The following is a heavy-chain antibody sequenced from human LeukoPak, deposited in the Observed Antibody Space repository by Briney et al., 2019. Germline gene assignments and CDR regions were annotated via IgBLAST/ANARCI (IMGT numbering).Heavy chain of an antibody. J-gene: IGHJ6*03. CDR3: ARTYYGSGSYYKPNYYYYYMDV. Sequence: SETLSLTCTVSGGSISSSSYYWGWIRQPPGKGLEWIGSIYYSGSTNYNPSLKSRVTISVDTSKNQFSLKLSSVTAADTAVYYCARTYYGSGSYYKPNYYYYYMDVWGKGTTVTVSS. V-gene: IGHV4-39*07. CDR2: IYYSGST. D-gene: IGHD3-10*01. CDR1: GGSISSSSYY.